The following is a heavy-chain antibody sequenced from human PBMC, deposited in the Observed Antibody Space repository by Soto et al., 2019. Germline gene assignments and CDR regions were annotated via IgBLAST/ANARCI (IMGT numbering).Heavy chain of an antibody. V-gene: IGHV4-59*01. J-gene: IGHJ5*02. CDR2: IYYSGST. CDR1: GGSFSGYY. CDR3: ARDLIAAADTGGWFDP. Sequence: SETLSLTCAVYGGSFSGYYWSWIRQPPGKGLEWIGYIYYSGSTNYNPSLKSRVTISVDTSKNQFSLKLSSVTAADTAVYYCARDLIAAADTGGWFDPWGQGTLVTVSS. D-gene: IGHD6-13*01.